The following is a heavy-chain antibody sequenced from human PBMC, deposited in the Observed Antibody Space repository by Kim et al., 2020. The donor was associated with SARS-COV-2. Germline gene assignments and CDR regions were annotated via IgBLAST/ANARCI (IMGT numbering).Heavy chain of an antibody. V-gene: IGHV1-18*01. J-gene: IGHJ4*02. CDR3: AREAFPQICGGDCSPDY. D-gene: IGHD2-21*02. CDR1: GYTFTSYG. CDR2: ISAYNGNT. Sequence: ASVKVSCKASGYTFTSYGISWVRQAPGQGLEWMGWISAYNGNTNYAQKLQGRVTMTTDTSTSTAYMELRSLRSDDTAVYYCAREAFPQICGGDCSPDYWGQGTLVTVSS.